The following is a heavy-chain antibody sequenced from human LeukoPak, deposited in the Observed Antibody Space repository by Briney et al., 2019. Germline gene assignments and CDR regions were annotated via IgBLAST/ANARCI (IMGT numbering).Heavy chain of an antibody. CDR2: ISNSGGST. CDR3: AKRSGSSWYGDFDY. CDR1: GITLSNYG. Sequence: GGSLRLSCAVSGITLSNYGMSWVRQAPGKGLEWVSAISNSGGSTYYADSVKGRFTISRDNSKNALYLQMNSLRAEDTAVYYCAKRSGSSWYGDFDYWGPGTLVTVSS. D-gene: IGHD6-13*01. J-gene: IGHJ4*02. V-gene: IGHV3-23*01.